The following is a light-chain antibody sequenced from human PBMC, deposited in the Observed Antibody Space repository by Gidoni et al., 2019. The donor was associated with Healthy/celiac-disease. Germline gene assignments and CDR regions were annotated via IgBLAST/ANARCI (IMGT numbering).Light chain of an antibody. CDR3: QQYNNWPLCS. J-gene: IGKJ2*04. V-gene: IGKV3-15*01. Sequence: EIVMTQSPATLSVSPGERATLSCRASQSVSSNLAWYRQKPGQAPRLLIYGASTRATGIPARFSGSGPGTEFTLTISSLQAEDFAVDYCQQYNNWPLCSFXQXTKLEIK. CDR1: QSVSSN. CDR2: GAS.